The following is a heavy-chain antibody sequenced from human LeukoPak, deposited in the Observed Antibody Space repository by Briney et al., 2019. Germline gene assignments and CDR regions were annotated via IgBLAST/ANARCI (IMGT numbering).Heavy chain of an antibody. CDR1: GYSISSGYY. D-gene: IGHD2-2*01. CDR2: NHYSGST. CDR3: VRKGYCTVTSCHYYFDS. Sequence: PSETLSLTCTVSGYSISSGYYWSWIRQPPGKGLEWIGYNHYSGSTNYNPSLKSRVTISLDTSKNQFPLKLSSVTAADTAVYYCVRKGYCTVTSCHYYFDSWGRGALVTVSS. J-gene: IGHJ4*02. V-gene: IGHV4-61*01.